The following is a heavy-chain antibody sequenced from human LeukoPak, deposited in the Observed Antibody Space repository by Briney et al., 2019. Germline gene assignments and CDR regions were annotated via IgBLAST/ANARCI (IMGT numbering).Heavy chain of an antibody. CDR3: AKDLLPVKVVVIINGYDY. CDR1: GFTFSDYY. D-gene: IGHD3-22*01. V-gene: IGHV3-11*01. CDR2: ISSSGSTI. J-gene: IGHJ4*02. Sequence: GGSLRLSCAASGFTFSDYYMSWIRQAPGKGLEWVSYISSSGSTIYYADSVKGRFTISRDNAKNSLYLQMNSLRAEDTAVYYCAKDLLPVKVVVIINGYDYWGQGTLVTVSS.